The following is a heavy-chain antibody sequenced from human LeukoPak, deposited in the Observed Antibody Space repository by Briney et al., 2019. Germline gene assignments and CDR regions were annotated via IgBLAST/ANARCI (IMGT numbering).Heavy chain of an antibody. Sequence: GRSLRLSCVASGFTFSRYDVHWVRPAPGKGREWVAVIAYDGNSKIYADSVKGRFTISRDNSKNTLYLLMNSLGAEDTALYYLARDHDYNYHDFDYWGQGTLVTVSS. V-gene: IGHV3-30-3*01. J-gene: IGHJ4*02. CDR3: ARDHDYNYHDFDY. CDR1: GFTFSRYD. CDR2: IAYDGNSK. D-gene: IGHD5-24*01.